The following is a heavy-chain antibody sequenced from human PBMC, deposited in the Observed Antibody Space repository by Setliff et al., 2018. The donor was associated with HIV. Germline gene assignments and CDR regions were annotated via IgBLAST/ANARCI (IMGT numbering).Heavy chain of an antibody. CDR1: GFTFSSAW. D-gene: IGHD2-2*02. V-gene: IGHV3-33*08. Sequence: GGSLRLSCAASGFTFSSAWMGWVRQAPAKGLEWVAVIWFDGSYKYYVDSVKGRFTISRDNSKNTLYLQMNSLRAEDAAVYYCARDRRPAGINYGYGYLDDWGQGTLVTVSS. CDR3: ARDRRPAGINYGYGYLDD. CDR2: IWFDGSYK. J-gene: IGHJ4*02.